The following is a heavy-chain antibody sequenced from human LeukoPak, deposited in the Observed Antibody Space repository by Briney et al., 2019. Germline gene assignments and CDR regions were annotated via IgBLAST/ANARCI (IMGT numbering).Heavy chain of an antibody. D-gene: IGHD6-19*01. CDR1: GFTFSSYA. J-gene: IGHJ5*02. Sequence: PGGSLRLSCAASGFTFSSYAMSWVRQAPGKGLEWVSAISGSGGSTYYADSVKGRFTISRDNAKNSLYLQMNSLRAEDTAVYYCARDLGFSGWLDWFDPWGQGTLVTVSS. CDR3: ARDLGFSGWLDWFDP. CDR2: ISGSGGST. V-gene: IGHV3-23*01.